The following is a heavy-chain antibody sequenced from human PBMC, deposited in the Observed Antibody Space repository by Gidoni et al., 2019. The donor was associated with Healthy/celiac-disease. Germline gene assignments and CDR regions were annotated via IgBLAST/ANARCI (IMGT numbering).Heavy chain of an antibody. J-gene: IGHJ5*02. CDR1: GCSISRGSYY. V-gene: IGHV4-61*02. D-gene: IGHD6-19*01. CDR2: IYTSGST. Sequence: QLQLQESAPLLVTPSHTLPLRSTFSGCSISRGSYYCSWTRQHAGKGLEWIGRIYTSGSTNYNPSLKRRVTISVDTSKNQFSLKLSSVTAADTAVYYGARETEQWLGLGFDPWGQGTLVTVSS. CDR3: ARETEQWLGLGFDP.